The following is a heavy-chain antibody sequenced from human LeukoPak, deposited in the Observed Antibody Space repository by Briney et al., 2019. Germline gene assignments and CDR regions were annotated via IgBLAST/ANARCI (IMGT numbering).Heavy chain of an antibody. J-gene: IGHJ4*02. V-gene: IGHV4-59*01. CDR2: IYYSGST. CDR3: ARDLYNDGSSWYFDY. CDR1: GGSISSYY. D-gene: IGHD6-13*01. Sequence: SETLSLTCTVSGGSISSYYWSWIRQPPGKGLEWIGNIYYSGSTNYNPSLKSRVTISVDTSKNQFSLKLSSVTAADTAVYYCARDLYNDGSSWYFDYWGQGTLVTVSS.